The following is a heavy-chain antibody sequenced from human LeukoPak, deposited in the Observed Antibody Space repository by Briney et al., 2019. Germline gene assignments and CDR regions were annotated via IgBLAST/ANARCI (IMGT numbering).Heavy chain of an antibody. CDR3: AKGRGWLQPFDY. J-gene: IGHJ4*02. V-gene: IGHV3-30*02. Sequence: GGSLRLSCAASGFTFSSYGMHWVRQAPGKGLEWVAFIRYDGSNKYYADSVKGRFTISRDNSKNTLYLQMNSLRAEDTAVYYCAKGRGWLQPFDYWGQGTLVTVSS. D-gene: IGHD5-24*01. CDR2: IRYDGSNK. CDR1: GFTFSSYG.